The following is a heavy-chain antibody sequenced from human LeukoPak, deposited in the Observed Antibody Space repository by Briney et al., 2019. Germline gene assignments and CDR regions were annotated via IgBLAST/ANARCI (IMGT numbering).Heavy chain of an antibody. CDR1: GYTFTGYY. Sequence: GASVKVSCKASGYTFTGYYMHWVRQAPGQGLEWMGWINPNSGGTNYAQKFQGRVTMTRDTSISTAYMELSRLRSDDTAVYYCARDRTSGYDRDFDYWGQGTLVTVSS. CDR2: INPNSGGT. CDR3: ARDRTSGYDRDFDY. D-gene: IGHD5-12*01. J-gene: IGHJ4*02. V-gene: IGHV1-2*02.